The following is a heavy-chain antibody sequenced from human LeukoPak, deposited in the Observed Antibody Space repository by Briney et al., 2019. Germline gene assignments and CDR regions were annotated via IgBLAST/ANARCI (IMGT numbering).Heavy chain of an antibody. V-gene: IGHV3-21*01. Sequence: GGSLRLSCAASGFTFSSHSLNWVRQAPGKGLEWVSSISSSSSYIYYADSVKGRFTISRDNAKNSLFLQMNSLRAEDTAVYYCARRGYSGYGRSSWFDYWGQGTLVTVSS. J-gene: IGHJ4*02. CDR2: ISSSSSYI. D-gene: IGHD5-12*01. CDR1: GFTFSSHS. CDR3: ARRGYSGYGRSSWFDY.